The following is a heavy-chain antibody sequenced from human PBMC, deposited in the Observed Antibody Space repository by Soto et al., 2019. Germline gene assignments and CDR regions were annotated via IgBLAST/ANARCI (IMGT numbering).Heavy chain of an antibody. J-gene: IGHJ4*02. CDR3: ARARKATYITGGFDS. Sequence: QVQLQESGPGLVKPSETLSLTCSVSGGFISDYYWSWIRQSPEKGLEYIAYSSYGGITNLNGALNGRVTMSIDTSKNQFSLKATSLTAADTAVYYCARARKATYITGGFDSWGQGTLVTVSS. CDR2: SSYGGIT. V-gene: IGHV4-59*01. D-gene: IGHD3-3*01. CDR1: GGFISDYY.